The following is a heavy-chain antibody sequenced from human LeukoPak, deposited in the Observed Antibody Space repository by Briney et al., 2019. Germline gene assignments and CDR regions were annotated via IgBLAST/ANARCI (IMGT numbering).Heavy chain of an antibody. CDR1: GYTFTVYY. CDR2: MNPNRGNT. J-gene: IGHJ4*02. CDR3: ARGGIGYCSGGSCDVAWDYFDY. Sequence: ASVRVSCRASGYTFTVYYMHWVRQATGQGLEWMGWMNPNRGNTGYAQKFQGRVTMTRNTSISTAYMELSSMRSEDTAVYYCARGGIGYCSGGSCDVAWDYFDYWGQGTLVTVSS. D-gene: IGHD2-15*01. V-gene: IGHV1-8*02.